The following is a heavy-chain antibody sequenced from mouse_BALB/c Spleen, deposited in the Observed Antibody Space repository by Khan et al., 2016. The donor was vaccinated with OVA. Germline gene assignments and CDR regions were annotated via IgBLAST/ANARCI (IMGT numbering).Heavy chain of an antibody. CDR2: INPSDGRA. CDR1: GYTFTSYW. CDR3: ARGGYGSLAY. J-gene: IGHJ3*01. Sequence: QVQLQQPGAELVKPGASVKLSCKASGYTFTSYWMHWVKQRPGQGLEWIGYINPSDGRAHYNENFKTKATLTVDKSSSTAYMQLSSLTSEDPAAYYCARGGYGSLAYWGQGTLVTVSA. V-gene: IGHV1S81*02. D-gene: IGHD2-10*02.